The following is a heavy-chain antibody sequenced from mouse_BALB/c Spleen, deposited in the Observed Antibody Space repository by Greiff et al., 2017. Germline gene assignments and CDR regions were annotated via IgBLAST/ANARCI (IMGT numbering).Heavy chain of an antibody. V-gene: IGHV2-5-1*01. Sequence: VQLQQSGPSLVQPSQSLSITCTVSGFSLTSYGVHWVRQSPGKGLEWLGVIWRGGSTDYNAAFMSRLSITKDNSKSQVFFKMNSLQADDTAIYYCAKKGDDYRFAYWGQGTLVTVSA. CDR2: IWRGGST. D-gene: IGHD2-4*01. J-gene: IGHJ3*01. CDR3: AKKGDDYRFAY. CDR1: GFSLTSYG.